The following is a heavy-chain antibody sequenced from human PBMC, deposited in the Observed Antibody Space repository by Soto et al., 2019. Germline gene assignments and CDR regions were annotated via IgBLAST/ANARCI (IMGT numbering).Heavy chain of an antibody. D-gene: IGHD1-7*01. CDR3: AAGSTPWDYYYYGMDV. CDR2: INHSGST. Sequence: SETLSLTCAVYGGSFSGYYWSWIRQPPGKGLEWIGEINHSGSTNYNPSLKSRVTISVDTSKNQFSLKLSSVTAADTAVYYCAAGSTPWDYYYYGMDVWGQGTTVTVSS. V-gene: IGHV4-34*01. J-gene: IGHJ6*02. CDR1: GGSFSGYY.